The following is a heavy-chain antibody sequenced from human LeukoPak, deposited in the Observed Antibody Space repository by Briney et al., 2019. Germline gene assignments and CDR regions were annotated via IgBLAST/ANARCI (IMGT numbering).Heavy chain of an antibody. Sequence: ASVKVSCKASGYTFTSYDINWVRQATGQGLEWMGWMDPNSGNTDYAQKFQGRVTMTRNTSISTAYMELSSLRSEDTAVYYCARAPAMVTRGRQAGNRWHWFDPWGQGTLVTVSS. J-gene: IGHJ5*02. CDR3: ARAPAMVTRGRQAGNRWHWFDP. V-gene: IGHV1-8*01. CDR1: GYTFTSYD. CDR2: MDPNSGNT. D-gene: IGHD5-18*01.